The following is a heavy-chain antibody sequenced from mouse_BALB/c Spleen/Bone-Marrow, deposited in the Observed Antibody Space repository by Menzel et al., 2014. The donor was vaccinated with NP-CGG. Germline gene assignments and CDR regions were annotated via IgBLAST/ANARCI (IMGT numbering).Heavy chain of an antibody. J-gene: IGHJ1*01. V-gene: IGHV1-9*01. CDR2: ILPGSGST. CDR1: GYTFSRYW. D-gene: IGHD1-1*01. CDR3: ARWGYGCSYVGYFDV. Sequence: VQLQQSGAELMKPGASVKISCKATGYTFSRYWIEWVKQRPGHGLEWIGEILPGSGSTNYNEKFKGKATFTADTSSNTAYMQLSSLTSEDSAVYYCARWGYGCSYVGYFDVWGARTPVTVSS.